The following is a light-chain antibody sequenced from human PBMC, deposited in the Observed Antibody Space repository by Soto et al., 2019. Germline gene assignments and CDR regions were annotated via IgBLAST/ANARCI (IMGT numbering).Light chain of an antibody. CDR2: DAS. CDR1: QSISSW. J-gene: IGKJ3*01. Sequence: DIQMTQSPSTLSAAVGDRVTITCRASQSISSWLAWYQQKPGKAPKLLIYDASSLESGVPSRFSGSGSGTEFTLTISSLQPDDFATYYCQQYNSYPFTFCPGTKVDI. V-gene: IGKV1-5*01. CDR3: QQYNSYPFT.